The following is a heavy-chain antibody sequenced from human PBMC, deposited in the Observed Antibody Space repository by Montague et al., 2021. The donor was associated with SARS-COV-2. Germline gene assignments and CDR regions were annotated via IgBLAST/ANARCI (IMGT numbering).Heavy chain of an antibody. Sequence: SETLSLTCAVYGGSFSGYYWSWIRRRPGKGLEWMGEINNSGSTSXSPYFKGRVTISVDTSKNQFAVKLTSLTAADTGVYYCARGVCGSASDGWDPVALFYYYHDMDVWSKETTVTVS. CDR3: ARGVCGSASDGWDPVALFYYYHDMDV. J-gene: IGHJ6*03. CDR2: INNSGST. D-gene: IGHD6-19*01. CDR1: GGSFSGYY. V-gene: IGHV4-34*01.